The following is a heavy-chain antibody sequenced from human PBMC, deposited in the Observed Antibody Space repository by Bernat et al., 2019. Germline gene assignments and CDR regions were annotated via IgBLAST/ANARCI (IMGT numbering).Heavy chain of an antibody. CDR1: GVSINSHY. Sequence: QVQLQESGPGLVKPSETLSLTCTVSGVSINSHYWSWLRRPPGKGLEWIGYINPSGRTNYNPSLKSRVAISLDTSKNQFSLNMNSVTATDTALYYCARGAGWWDSWGQGTLITVSS. J-gene: IGHJ4*02. D-gene: IGHD2-15*01. CDR2: INPSGRT. CDR3: ARGAGWWDS. V-gene: IGHV4-59*11.